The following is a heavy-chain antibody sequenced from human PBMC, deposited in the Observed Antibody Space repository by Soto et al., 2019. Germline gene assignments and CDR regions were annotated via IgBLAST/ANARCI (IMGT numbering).Heavy chain of an antibody. CDR1: GYTFTNYG. D-gene: IGHD3-9*01. CDR2: ISGYNGNT. CDR3: ARDSGVRYFGPGGLDY. Sequence: QVQLVQSGAEVKKSGASVKVSCKASGYTFTNYGLSWVRQAPGQGLEWMGWISGYNGNTNYAQKLQGRVTMTTDTSTTTAYMELRSLRSDDTAVYYCARDSGVRYFGPGGLDYWGQGTLVTVSS. J-gene: IGHJ4*02. V-gene: IGHV1-18*04.